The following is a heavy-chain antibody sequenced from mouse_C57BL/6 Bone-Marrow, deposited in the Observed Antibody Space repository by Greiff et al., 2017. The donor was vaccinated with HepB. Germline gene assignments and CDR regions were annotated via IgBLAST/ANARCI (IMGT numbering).Heavy chain of an antibody. V-gene: IGHV1-55*01. CDR1: GYTFTSYW. Sequence: QVQLQQSGAELVKPGASVKMSCKASGYTFTSYWITWVKQRPGQGLEWIGDIYPGSGSTNYNEKFKSKATLTVDTSSSTASMQLSSLPSEDSAVYYCARDPVVDWYFDVWGTGTTVTVSS. CDR2: IYPGSGST. J-gene: IGHJ1*03. D-gene: IGHD1-1*01. CDR3: ARDPVVDWYFDV.